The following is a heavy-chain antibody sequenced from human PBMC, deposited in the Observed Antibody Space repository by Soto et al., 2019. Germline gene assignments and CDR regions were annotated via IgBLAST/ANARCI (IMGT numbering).Heavy chain of an antibody. V-gene: IGHV3-7*03. J-gene: IGHJ4*02. D-gene: IGHD6-19*01. CDR1: GFTFSSYW. CDR2: IKQDGSEK. CDR3: SSLWNSSGYSYYFDY. Sequence: ESGGGLVQPGGSLRLSCAASGFTFSSYWMTWVRQAPGKGLEWVANIKQDGSEKYYVDSVQGRFTISRDNAKNSLHLQMNSLRAEDTAVYYCSSLWNSSGYSYYFDYWGQGTLVTVSS.